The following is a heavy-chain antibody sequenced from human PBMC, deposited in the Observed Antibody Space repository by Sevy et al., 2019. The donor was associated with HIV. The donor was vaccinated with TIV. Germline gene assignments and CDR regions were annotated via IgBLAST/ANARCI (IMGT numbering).Heavy chain of an antibody. D-gene: IGHD1-26*01. Sequence: GGSLRLSCAASGFTFNTYGLHWVRQAPGKGLEWVAVISYDGCNKYYADSVKGRFTISRDNAKNTLYLQLNSLRDEDTAVYYCAKETQSLVWRATSYFDYWGQGTMVTVSS. CDR1: GFTFNTYG. V-gene: IGHV3-30*18. CDR3: AKETQSLVWRATSYFDY. CDR2: ISYDGCNK. J-gene: IGHJ4*02.